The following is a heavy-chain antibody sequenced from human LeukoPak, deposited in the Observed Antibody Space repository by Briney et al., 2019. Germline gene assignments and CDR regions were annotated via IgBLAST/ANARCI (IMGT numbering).Heavy chain of an antibody. CDR3: AIGERPMATPDAIPGIDY. D-gene: IGHD2-2*01. CDR1: DDTFTDSH. J-gene: IGHJ4*02. Sequence: GASVKVSCKASDDTFTDSHIHWVQQAPEKGLEWMGRVDPEDGETINAEKFQGRVTMTADTSTDTAYMELSSLRSEDTAMYYCAIGERPMATPDAIPGIDYWGQGTLVTVSS. CDR2: VDPEDGET. V-gene: IGHV1-69-2*01.